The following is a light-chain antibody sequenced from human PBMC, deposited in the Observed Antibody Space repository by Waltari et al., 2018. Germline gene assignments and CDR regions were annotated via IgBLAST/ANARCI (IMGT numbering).Light chain of an antibody. V-gene: IGKV3-20*01. Sequence: EVVLTQSPGTLSLSPGERATLSCRASQRLIKRYVAWSHQKPCQSPKLLIYGASNSAAVIPDMFSGSGSETDFTLTISRLEPEDFGVYYCQQYGSSVMYTFGQGTRLEIK. CDR2: GAS. CDR1: QRLIKRY. J-gene: IGKJ2*01. CDR3: QQYGSSVMYT.